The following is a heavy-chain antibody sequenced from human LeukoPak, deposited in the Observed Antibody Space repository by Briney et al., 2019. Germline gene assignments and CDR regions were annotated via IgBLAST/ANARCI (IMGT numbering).Heavy chain of an antibody. CDR3: ARETHTDRYYMDV. V-gene: IGHV3-30*03. J-gene: IGHJ6*03. CDR2: ISYDGSNK. Sequence: GGSLRLSCAASGFTFSSYSMNWVRQAPGKGLEWVAVISYDGSNKYYADSVKGRFTISRDNSKNTLYLQMNSLRAEDTAVYYCARETHTDRYYMDVWGKGTTVTVSS. D-gene: IGHD4-17*01. CDR1: GFTFSSYS.